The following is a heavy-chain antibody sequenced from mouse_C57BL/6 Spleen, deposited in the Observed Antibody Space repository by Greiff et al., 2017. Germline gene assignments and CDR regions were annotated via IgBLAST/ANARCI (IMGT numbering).Heavy chain of an antibody. CDR1: GFTFSDFY. CDR3: ARYAKGADGGVDY. V-gene: IGHV7-1*01. D-gene: IGHD3-3*01. CDR2: SRNKANDYTT. J-gene: IGHJ2*01. Sequence: VKLVESGGGLVQPGRSLRLSCATSGFTFSDFYMEWVRQAPGKGLEWIAASRNKANDYTTEYSASVKGRFTVYRDTSQSILYLQRNALRAEATAIYYCARYAKGADGGVDYWGQGTTLTVSS.